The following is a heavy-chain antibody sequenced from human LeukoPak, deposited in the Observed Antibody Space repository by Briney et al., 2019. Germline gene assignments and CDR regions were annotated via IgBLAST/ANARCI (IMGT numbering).Heavy chain of an antibody. CDR2: ISYDGSNK. Sequence: PGRSLRLSCAASGFTFSSYAMHWVRPAPGKGLEWVAVISYDGSNKYYADSVKGRFTISRDNSKNTLYLQMNSLRAEDTAVYYCARGDSGSYLDYWGQGTLVTVSS. J-gene: IGHJ4*02. D-gene: IGHD1-26*01. CDR1: GFTFSSYA. CDR3: ARGDSGSYLDY. V-gene: IGHV3-30-3*01.